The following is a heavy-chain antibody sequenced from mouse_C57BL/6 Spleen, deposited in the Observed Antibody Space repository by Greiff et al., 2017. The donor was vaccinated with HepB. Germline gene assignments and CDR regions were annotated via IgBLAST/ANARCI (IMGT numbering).Heavy chain of an antibody. CDR2: ISYSGST. CDR3: ARSYGSSYDFDY. V-gene: IGHV3-8*01. CDR1: GYSIPSDY. D-gene: IGHD1-1*01. Sequence: EVKVVESGPGLAKPSQTLSLTCSVTGYSIPSDYWNWIRKFPGNKLEYMGYISYSGSTYYNPSLKSRISITRDTSKNQYYLQLNSVTTEDTATYYGARSYGSSYDFDYWGQGTTLTVSS. J-gene: IGHJ2*01.